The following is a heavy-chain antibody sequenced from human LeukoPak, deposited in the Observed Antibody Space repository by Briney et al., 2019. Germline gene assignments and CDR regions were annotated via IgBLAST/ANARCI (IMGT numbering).Heavy chain of an antibody. V-gene: IGHV4-34*01. CDR2: MSHSGST. J-gene: IGHJ5*02. CDR1: GGSFSGYS. CDR3: ASSPARYRNWFDP. D-gene: IGHD1-26*01. Sequence: SETLSLTCAVYGGSFSGYSWSWIRQPLGKGLEWIGEMSHSGSTNYNPSLKSRVTISVDTSKNQFSLKLSSVTAADTAVYYCASSPARYRNWFDPWGQGTLVTVSS.